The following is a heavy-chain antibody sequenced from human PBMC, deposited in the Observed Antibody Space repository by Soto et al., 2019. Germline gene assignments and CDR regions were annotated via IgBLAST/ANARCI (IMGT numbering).Heavy chain of an antibody. J-gene: IGHJ4*02. V-gene: IGHV3-23*01. CDR3: AKADGEQWLLPHLDK. D-gene: IGHD6-19*01. Sequence: EVQLLESGGGVVQPGGSLRLSCVASGFNFKQFAMSWVRQAPWEGLEWVSGISCCGGSTSYADSVKGRFSIARDDSTNTLSLQMNNLRVEDTAQYYCAKADGEQWLLPHLDKWGQGTLVTVS. CDR2: ISCCGGST. CDR1: GFNFKQFA.